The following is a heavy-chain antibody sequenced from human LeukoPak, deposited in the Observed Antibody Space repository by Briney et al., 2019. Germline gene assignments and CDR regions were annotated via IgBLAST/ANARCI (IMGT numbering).Heavy chain of an antibody. Sequence: TGGSLRLSCAASGFTFSSYAMSWVRQAPGKGLEWVSAIGGSGVSTYYADSVKGRFTISRDNSKNTLYLQMNSLRAEDTAVYYCAKDRQYDFWSGGIMDVWGQGTTVAVSS. V-gene: IGHV3-23*01. D-gene: IGHD3-3*01. CDR2: IGGSGVST. CDR3: AKDRQYDFWSGGIMDV. J-gene: IGHJ6*02. CDR1: GFTFSSYA.